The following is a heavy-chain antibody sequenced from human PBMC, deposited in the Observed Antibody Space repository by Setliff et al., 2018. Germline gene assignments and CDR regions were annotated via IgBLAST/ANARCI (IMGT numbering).Heavy chain of an antibody. J-gene: IGHJ4*02. D-gene: IGHD3-10*01. CDR1: GGSISSSAYY. CDR2: IYYSGNT. V-gene: IGHV4-39*07. Sequence: SETLSLTCTVSGGSISSSAYYWGWIRQPPGKGLEWIGNIYYSGNTNYNPSLKSRVAMSVDTSKNQFSLKLTSVAAADTAVYYCARVRMVQGYYEFDYWGQGTLVTVSS. CDR3: ARVRMVQGYYEFDY.